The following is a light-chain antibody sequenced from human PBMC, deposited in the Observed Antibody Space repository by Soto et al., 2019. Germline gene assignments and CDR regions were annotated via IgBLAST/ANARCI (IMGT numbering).Light chain of an antibody. CDR1: QSISKY. V-gene: IGKV1-39*01. J-gene: IGKJ3*01. CDR3: QQSYTTLFT. Sequence: DIPMTQSPSSLSASVGDRVTITCRASQSISKYLNWYQQKPGKAPKLLIYAASSLQSGVPSRFSGSGSGTDFTLTISSLQPEDFATYSCQQSYTTLFTFGPGTNVDIK. CDR2: AAS.